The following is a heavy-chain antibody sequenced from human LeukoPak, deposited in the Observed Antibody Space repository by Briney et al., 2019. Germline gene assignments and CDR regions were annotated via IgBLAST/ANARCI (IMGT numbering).Heavy chain of an antibody. CDR3: AKGTHSSSWHWYDP. D-gene: IGHD6-13*01. J-gene: IGHJ5*02. CDR1: GFTFSSYA. Sequence: GGSLRLSCAASGFTFSSYAMHWVRQAPGKGLEWVAVISYDGSNKYYADSVKGRFTISRDNAKNSLYLQMNSLRAEDTAVYYCAKGTHSSSWHWYDPWGQGTLVTVPS. CDR2: ISYDGSNK. V-gene: IGHV3-30-3*01.